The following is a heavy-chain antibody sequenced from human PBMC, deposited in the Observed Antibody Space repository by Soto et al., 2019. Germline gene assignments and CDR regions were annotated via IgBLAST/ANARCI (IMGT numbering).Heavy chain of an antibody. Sequence: EVQLVESGGGLVQPGGSLRLSCAASGFTFSSYSMHWVRQAPGKGLEWVSYISPSSSSIYYADSVKSRFTISRDNAKNSLYLQMNSLRAEDTAVYYCARVAYYYDSSGYLYWGQGTLVTVSS. D-gene: IGHD3-22*01. CDR3: ARVAYYYDSSGYLY. J-gene: IGHJ4*02. CDR2: ISPSSSSI. CDR1: GFTFSSYS. V-gene: IGHV3-48*01.